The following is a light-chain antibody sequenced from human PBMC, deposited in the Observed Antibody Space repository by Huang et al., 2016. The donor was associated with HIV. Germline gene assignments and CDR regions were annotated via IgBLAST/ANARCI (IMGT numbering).Light chain of an antibody. CDR3: QQLNSYPLT. J-gene: IGKJ4*01. Sequence: IQLTQSPSSLSASVGDRVTITCRDSQGISSYLAWYQQKPGKAPKLRIYAASTLQSGVPSRFSGSGSWTDFTLTINSLQPEDFATYYCQQLNSYPLTFGGGTKVEIK. CDR2: AAS. V-gene: IGKV1-9*01. CDR1: QGISSY.